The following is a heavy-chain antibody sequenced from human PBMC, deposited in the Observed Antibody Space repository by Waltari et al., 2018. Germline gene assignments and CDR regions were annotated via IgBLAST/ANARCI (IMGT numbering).Heavy chain of an antibody. CDR2: IDPSGGTT. D-gene: IGHD2-15*01. CDR3: ARSGGSSVFHF. Sequence: QVQLVQSGAELKKPGASVNISCKESGYTFTNYYLHWVRQAPGQGLEWMGVIDPSGGTTSYTQKFQGRVTMTRDTSTSTVYMELRSLRSEDTAVYFCARSGGSSVFHFWGQGTLVTVSS. J-gene: IGHJ4*02. CDR1: GYTFTNYY. V-gene: IGHV1-46*01.